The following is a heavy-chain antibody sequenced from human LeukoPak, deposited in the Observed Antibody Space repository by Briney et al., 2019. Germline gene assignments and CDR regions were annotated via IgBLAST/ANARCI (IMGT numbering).Heavy chain of an antibody. J-gene: IGHJ2*01. V-gene: IGHV3-7*01. CDR3: ARQGGGFWYFDL. D-gene: IGHD6-25*01. CDR1: GFTFSSYW. Sequence: GGSLRLSCAASGFTFSSYWMSWVRQAPGKGLEWVANIKQHGSEKYYVDSVKGRFTVSRDNAKNSLYLQMNSLRAEDTAVYYCARQGGGFWYFDLWGRGTLVTVSS. CDR2: IKQHGSEK.